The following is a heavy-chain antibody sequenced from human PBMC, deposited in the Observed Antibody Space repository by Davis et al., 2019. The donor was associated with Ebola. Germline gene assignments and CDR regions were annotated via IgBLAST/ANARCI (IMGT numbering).Heavy chain of an antibody. D-gene: IGHD3-3*01. CDR1: GFTVSSNY. Sequence: GGSLRLSCAASGFTVSSNYMSWVRQAPGKGLEWVSVIYSGGSTYYADSVKGRFTISRDNSKNTLYLQMNSLRAEDTAVYYCAKDTPTYYDFWSGYWDYWGQGTLVTVSS. J-gene: IGHJ4*02. V-gene: IGHV3-53*01. CDR2: IYSGGST. CDR3: AKDTPTYYDFWSGYWDY.